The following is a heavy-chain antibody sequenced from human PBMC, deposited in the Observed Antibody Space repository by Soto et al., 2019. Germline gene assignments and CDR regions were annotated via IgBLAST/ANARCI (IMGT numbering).Heavy chain of an antibody. CDR3: VRDRGPSRQWLIYAFDY. Sequence: QVQLVESGGGVVQPGSSLRVSCAASGFTFSIYAMHWVRQAPGTGLEWVAVISYHGTKTYYADSEKGRFTISRDNSNNTVYVQMHSMRDADTAVDYCVRDRGPSRQWLIYAFDYWGQGALVTVSP. D-gene: IGHD6-19*01. V-gene: IGHV3-30*03. CDR2: ISYHGTKT. J-gene: IGHJ4*02. CDR1: GFTFSIYA.